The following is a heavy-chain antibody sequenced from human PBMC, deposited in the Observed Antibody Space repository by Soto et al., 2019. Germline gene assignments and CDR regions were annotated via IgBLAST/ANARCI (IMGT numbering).Heavy chain of an antibody. D-gene: IGHD6-19*01. CDR3: AKVGSGWYDAFDI. Sequence: EVQLLESGGGLVQPGGSLRLSCAASGFTFSSYAMSWVRQAPGKGLEWISAISGSGGSTYYADSVKGRFTISRDNSKNTLYLQMNSLRAEDTAVYYCAKVGSGWYDAFDIWGQGTMVTVSS. CDR2: ISGSGGST. V-gene: IGHV3-23*01. J-gene: IGHJ3*02. CDR1: GFTFSSYA.